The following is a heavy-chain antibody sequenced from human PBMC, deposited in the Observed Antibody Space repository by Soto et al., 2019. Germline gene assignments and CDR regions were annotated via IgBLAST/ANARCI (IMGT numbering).Heavy chain of an antibody. Sequence: PGGSLRLSCVVSGFSFSTYGVTWVRQAPGKGLEWVCGVRGGSGVTNYTDSVTGRFTISGDDSKNTVYLQMHSLRGEDTAVYYCTRWNGYGDLWGQGTLVTVSS. V-gene: IGHV3-23*01. D-gene: IGHD1-1*01. J-gene: IGHJ5*02. CDR3: TRWNGYGDL. CDR2: VRGGSGVT. CDR1: GFSFSTYG.